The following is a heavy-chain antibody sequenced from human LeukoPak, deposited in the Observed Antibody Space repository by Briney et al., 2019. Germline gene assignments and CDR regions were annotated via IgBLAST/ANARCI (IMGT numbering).Heavy chain of an antibody. CDR2: ISSSSSYT. V-gene: IGHV3-21*01. CDR3: VRANGYCSGGSCPGY. D-gene: IGHD2-15*01. J-gene: IGHJ4*02. CDR1: GFTFSSYS. Sequence: GGSLRLSCAASGFTFSSYSMNWVRQAPGKGLEWVSSISSSSSYTYYADSVKGRFTISRDNAKNSLYLQMNSLRAEDTAVYYCVRANGYCSGGSCPGYWGQGTLVTVSS.